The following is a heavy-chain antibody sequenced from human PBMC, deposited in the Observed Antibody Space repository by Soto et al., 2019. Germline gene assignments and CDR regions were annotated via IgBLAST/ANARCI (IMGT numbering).Heavy chain of an antibody. CDR3: ARVGYYDGRGYNAFTI. CDR2: IYYSGST. Sequence: QVQLQESGPGLVKPSQTLSLTCTVSGGSISSGGYYWSWIRQHPGKGLEWIGYIYYSGSTYYNPSLKSRVTISVDTSKNQFSLKLSSVTAADTAVSYCARVGYYDGRGYNAFTIWGQGTMVTVSS. J-gene: IGHJ3*02. D-gene: IGHD3-22*01. CDR1: GGSISSGGYY. V-gene: IGHV4-31*03.